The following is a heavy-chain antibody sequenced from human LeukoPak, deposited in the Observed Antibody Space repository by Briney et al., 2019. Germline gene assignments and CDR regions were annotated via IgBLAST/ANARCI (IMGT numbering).Heavy chain of an antibody. CDR3: ARDRVDMRVYDDYYFDY. J-gene: IGHJ4*02. D-gene: IGHD3-16*01. Sequence: VASVKVSCKASGYTFTGYYMHWVRQAPGQGLEWMGWINPNSGGTNYAQKFQGRVTMTRDTSISPAYMELSRLRSDDTAVYYCARDRVDMRVYDDYYFDYWGQGTLVTVSS. V-gene: IGHV1-2*02. CDR1: GYTFTGYY. CDR2: INPNSGGT.